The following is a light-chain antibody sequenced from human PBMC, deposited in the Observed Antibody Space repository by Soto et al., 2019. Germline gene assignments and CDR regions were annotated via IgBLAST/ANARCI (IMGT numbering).Light chain of an antibody. Sequence: EIVMTQSPATLSVSPGERATLSCRASQSVSSNLAWYQQKSGQAPRLLIYGASNRATGIPARFSGSGSGTDFTLTISSLEPEDFAVYYCQQRSNWPTFGQGTRLEIK. CDR1: QSVSSN. J-gene: IGKJ5*01. CDR2: GAS. V-gene: IGKV3-11*01. CDR3: QQRSNWPT.